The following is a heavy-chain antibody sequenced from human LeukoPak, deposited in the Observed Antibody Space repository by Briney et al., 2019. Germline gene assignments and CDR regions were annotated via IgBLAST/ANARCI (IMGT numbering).Heavy chain of an antibody. J-gene: IGHJ4*02. D-gene: IGHD1-14*01. CDR3: ANIPPRYFSGFHY. CDR1: GGSISSGSYY. CDR2: IYTSGST. V-gene: IGHV4-61*02. Sequence: SETLSLTCTVSGGSISSGSYYWSWIRQPAGKGLEWIGRIYTSGSTNYNPSLKSRVTISVDTSKNQFSLKLSSVTAADTAVYYCANIPPRYFSGFHYWGQGTLVTVSS.